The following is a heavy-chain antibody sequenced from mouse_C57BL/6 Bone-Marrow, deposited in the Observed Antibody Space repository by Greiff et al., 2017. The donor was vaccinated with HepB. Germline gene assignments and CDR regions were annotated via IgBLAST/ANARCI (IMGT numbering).Heavy chain of an antibody. Sequence: EVKLVESGGGLVKPGGSLKLSCAASGFTFSSYTMSWVRQTPEKRLEWVATISGGGGNTYYPDSVKGRFTISRDNAKNTLYLQMSSLRSEDTALYYCARRGYYGSSGKMDYWGQGTSVTVSS. CDR2: ISGGGGNT. CDR3: ARRGYYGSSGKMDY. J-gene: IGHJ4*01. V-gene: IGHV5-9*01. D-gene: IGHD1-1*01. CDR1: GFTFSSYT.